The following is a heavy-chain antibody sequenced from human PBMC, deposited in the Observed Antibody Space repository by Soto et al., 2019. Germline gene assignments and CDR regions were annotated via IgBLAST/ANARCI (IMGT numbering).Heavy chain of an antibody. Sequence: SVKVYCKASGGTFSSYTISWVRQAPGQGLEWMGRIIPILGIANYAQKFQGRVTITADKSTSTAYMELSSLRAEDTAVYYCARDHAYDFWSGYTPVQGGDAFDIWGQGTMVTVSS. D-gene: IGHD3-3*01. V-gene: IGHV1-69*04. CDR3: ARDHAYDFWSGYTPVQGGDAFDI. CDR2: IIPILGIA. CDR1: GGTFSSYT. J-gene: IGHJ3*02.